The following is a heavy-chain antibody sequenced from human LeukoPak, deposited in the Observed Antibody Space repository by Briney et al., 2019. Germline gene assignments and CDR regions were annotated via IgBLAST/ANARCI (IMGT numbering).Heavy chain of an antibody. CDR1: GFTVSSNY. Sequence: GGSLRLSCAASGFTVSSNYMSWVRQAPGKGLEWVSLIYSGGSTYYAASVKGRFTISRDNSKNTLYLQMNSLRPEDTAVYYCAKGYNYAYEYWGQGTLVTVSS. CDR3: AKGYNYAYEY. V-gene: IGHV3-53*01. D-gene: IGHD5-18*01. CDR2: IYSGGST. J-gene: IGHJ4*02.